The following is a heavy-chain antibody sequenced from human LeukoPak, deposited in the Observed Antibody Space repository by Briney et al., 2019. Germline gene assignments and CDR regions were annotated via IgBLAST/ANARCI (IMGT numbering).Heavy chain of an antibody. CDR1: GYTFTSDG. D-gene: IGHD3-3*01. CDR3: ARGAVTLEWLFSYYYYYYYMDV. Sequence: GDSVKVSCKASGYTFTSDGISWERQAPGQGLEWMGWISAYNGNTNYAQKLQGRVTMTTDTSTSTAYMELRSLRSDDTAVYYCARGAVTLEWLFSYYYYYYYMDVWGKGTTVTVSS. J-gene: IGHJ6*03. CDR2: ISAYNGNT. V-gene: IGHV1-18*01.